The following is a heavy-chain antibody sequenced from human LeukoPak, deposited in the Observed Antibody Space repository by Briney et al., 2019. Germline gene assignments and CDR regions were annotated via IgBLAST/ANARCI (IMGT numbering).Heavy chain of an antibody. CDR1: GYSTTSGYF. Sequence: SETLSLTCTVSGYSTTSGYFWGWIRQPPGKGLEWIGSIHRSGSTYYNPSLKSRITISIDTSKNQFSLKLSSVTAADTAVYYCAREMDYYDSSGYDAFDIWGQGTMVTVS. D-gene: IGHD3-22*01. V-gene: IGHV4-38-2*02. J-gene: IGHJ3*02. CDR2: IHRSGST. CDR3: AREMDYYDSSGYDAFDI.